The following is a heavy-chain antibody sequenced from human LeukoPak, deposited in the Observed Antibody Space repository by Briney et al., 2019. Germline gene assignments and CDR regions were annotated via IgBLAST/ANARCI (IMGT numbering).Heavy chain of an antibody. CDR3: ARGDYSNYWFDP. CDR2: IIPIFGTA. J-gene: IGHJ5*02. CDR1: GGTFSSYA. V-gene: IGHV1-69*13. Sequence: SVKVSCKASGGTFSSYAISWVRQAPGQGLEWMGGIIPIFGTANYAQKFQGRVTITADESTSTAYMELSSLRSEDTAVYYCARGDYSNYWFDPWGQGTLVTVSS. D-gene: IGHD4-11*01.